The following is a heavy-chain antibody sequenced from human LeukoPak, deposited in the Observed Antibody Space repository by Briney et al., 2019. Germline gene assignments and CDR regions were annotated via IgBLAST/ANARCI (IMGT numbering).Heavy chain of an antibody. J-gene: IGHJ4*02. CDR2: ISYDGTTT. Sequence: GGSLRLSCAASGFTFSNYGMHWVRQAPGKGLEWVAVISYDGTTTYYADSVKGRFTISRDNAKNSLYLQMNSLRAEDTAVYFCARGGWYYFDYWGQGALVTVSS. CDR3: ARGGWYYFDY. D-gene: IGHD6-19*01. CDR1: GFTFSNYG. V-gene: IGHV3-30*03.